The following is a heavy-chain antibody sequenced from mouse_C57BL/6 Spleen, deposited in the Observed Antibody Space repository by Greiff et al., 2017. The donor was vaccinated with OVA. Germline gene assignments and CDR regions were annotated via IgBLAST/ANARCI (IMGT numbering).Heavy chain of an antibody. CDR3: TTWGSVISDGYLPGGYFDV. V-gene: IGHV14-4*01. CDR1: GFTIKDYY. D-gene: IGHD2-3*01. Sequence: VQLQQSGAELVRPGASVKLSCTASGFTIKDYYMHWVKQRPEQGLEWIGWIDPENGDTEYASKFQGKATITADTSSNTAYLKLSRLTSEDTAVYYCTTWGSVISDGYLPGGYFDVWGTGATVTVAS. J-gene: IGHJ1*03. CDR2: IDPENGDT.